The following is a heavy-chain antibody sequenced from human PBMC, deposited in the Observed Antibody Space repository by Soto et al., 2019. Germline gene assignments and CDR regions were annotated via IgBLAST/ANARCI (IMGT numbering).Heavy chain of an antibody. V-gene: IGHV3-30-3*01. CDR1: GFTFSSYA. CDR3: ARDMVATILYYFDY. J-gene: IGHJ4*02. D-gene: IGHD5-12*01. Sequence: GGSLRLSCAASGFTFSSYAMHWVRQAPGKGLEWVAVISYDGSNKYYADSVKGRFTISRDNSKNTLYLQMNSLRAEDTAVYYCARDMVATILYYFDYWGQGTLVTVSS. CDR2: ISYDGSNK.